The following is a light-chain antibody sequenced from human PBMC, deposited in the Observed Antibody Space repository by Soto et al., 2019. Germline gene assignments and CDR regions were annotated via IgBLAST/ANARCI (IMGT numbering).Light chain of an antibody. CDR3: QQHQTYST. V-gene: IGKV1-5*03. J-gene: IGKJ1*01. CDR2: QAS. Sequence: DIQMTQSPSTLSGSVLDIFTITFRASQTISSWLAWYQQKPGKAPKLLIYQASRLESGVPSRFSGSGSGTEFTLTISSLQPDDFATYYCQQHQTYSTFGQGTKVDIK. CDR1: QTISSW.